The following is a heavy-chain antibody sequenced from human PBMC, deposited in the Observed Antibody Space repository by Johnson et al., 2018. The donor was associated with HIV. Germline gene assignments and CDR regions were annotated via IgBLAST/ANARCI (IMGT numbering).Heavy chain of an antibody. CDR3: GRDQGAGAFDI. CDR2: IKEDGSED. CDR1: GFTFSNFA. Sequence: VQLVESGGGVVQPGRSLRLSCAASGFTFSNFAMSWVRQAPGNGLEWLANIKEDGSEDYYVDSLKGRFTISRDNAKNSLYRQMNSLRAEDTGVYYCGRDQGAGAFDIWGQGTMVTVSS. D-gene: IGHD1-26*01. J-gene: IGHJ3*02. V-gene: IGHV3-7*01.